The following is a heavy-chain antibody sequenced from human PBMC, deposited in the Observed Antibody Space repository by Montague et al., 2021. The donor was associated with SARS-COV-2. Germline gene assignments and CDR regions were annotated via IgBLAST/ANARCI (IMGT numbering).Heavy chain of an antibody. V-gene: IGHV2-5*02. D-gene: IGHD1-26*01. CDR3: AHRRLHTGSFDY. CDR2: IYWDDDK. J-gene: IGHJ4*02. Sequence: PPLVKPTQTLTLTCTFSGFSLSTSGVGVGWIRQPPGKALEWLALIYWDDDKRYSPSLKSRLTITKDTSKNQVVLTVTNMDPVDTATYYCAHRRLHTGSFDYWGQGALVTVSS. CDR1: GFSLSTSGVG.